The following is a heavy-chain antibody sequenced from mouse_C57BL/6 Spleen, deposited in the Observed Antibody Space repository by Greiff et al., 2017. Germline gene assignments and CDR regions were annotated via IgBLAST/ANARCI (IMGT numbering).Heavy chain of an antibody. CDR2: ISSGSSTI. J-gene: IGHJ2*01. Sequence: EVKVVESGGGLVKPGGSLKLSCAASGFTFSDYGMHWVRQAPEKGLEWVAYISSGSSTIYYADTVKGRFTITRDNAKNTLFLQMTSLRSEDTAMYYCARSTTVGYLDYWGQGTTLTVSS. CDR1: GFTFSDYG. CDR3: ARSTTVGYLDY. D-gene: IGHD1-1*01. V-gene: IGHV5-17*01.